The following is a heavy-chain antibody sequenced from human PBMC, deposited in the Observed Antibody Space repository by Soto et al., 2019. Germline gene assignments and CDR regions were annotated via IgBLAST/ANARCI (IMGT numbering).Heavy chain of an antibody. Sequence: GGSLRLSCAASGFTFSSFAMSWVRQAPGKGLEWVSVISDSGGSTYYADSVRGRFTISRGNSKSTLFLQMNSLRGDDTAIYYCAKPISGYYAPSDHWGQGTQVTVSS. D-gene: IGHD3-22*01. CDR1: GFTFSSFA. CDR2: ISDSGGST. V-gene: IGHV3-23*01. CDR3: AKPISGYYAPSDH. J-gene: IGHJ4*02.